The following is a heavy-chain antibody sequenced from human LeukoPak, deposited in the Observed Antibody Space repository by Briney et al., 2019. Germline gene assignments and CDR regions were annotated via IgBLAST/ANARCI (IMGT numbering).Heavy chain of an antibody. CDR2: IYYSGST. D-gene: IGHD2-2*01. CDR1: GGSTSSYY. V-gene: IGHV4-59*01. CDR3: ARGTISPAGLYYYYSGMDV. Sequence: SETLSLTCTVSGGSTSSYYWSWIRQPPGKGLEWIGYIYYSGSTNYNPSLKSRVTISVDTSKKQFSLKLSSVTAADTAVYFCARGTISPAGLYYYYSGMDVWGQGTTVTVSS. J-gene: IGHJ6*02.